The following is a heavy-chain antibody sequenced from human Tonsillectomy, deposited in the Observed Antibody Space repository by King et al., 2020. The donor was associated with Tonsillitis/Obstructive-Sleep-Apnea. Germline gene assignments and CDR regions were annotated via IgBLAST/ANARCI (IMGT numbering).Heavy chain of an antibody. CDR3: AKDFPTLTSGRGYFDY. CDR1: GFTFSNYA. Sequence: VQLVESGGALAQPGGSLRLSCVASGFTFSNYAISWVRQAPGKGLEWGSDISYSGSNKYYADSVEGRFTISRDNSQNTLYLQMKSLRAEDTAVYYCAKDFPTLTSGRGYFDYWGQGTLVTVSS. CDR2: ISYSGSNK. D-gene: IGHD4-17*01. J-gene: IGHJ4*02. V-gene: IGHV3-23*04.